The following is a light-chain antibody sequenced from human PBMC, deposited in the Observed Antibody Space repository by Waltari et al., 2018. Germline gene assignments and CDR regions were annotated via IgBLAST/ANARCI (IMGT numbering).Light chain of an antibody. CDR1: SSDVGNYNL. Sequence: QSALPQPASVSGSPGQSITISCSGTSSDVGNYNLASWSQRHPGKAPQVLIYEVYKPPSGVSNRFSGSKSGNTASLTISGLQAEDEADYYCCSSAGSRTLVFGGGTKLTVL. CDR3: CSSAGSRTLV. J-gene: IGLJ3*02. V-gene: IGLV2-23*02. CDR2: EVY.